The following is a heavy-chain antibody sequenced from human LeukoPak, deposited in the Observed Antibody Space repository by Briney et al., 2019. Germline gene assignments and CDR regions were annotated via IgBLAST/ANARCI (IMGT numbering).Heavy chain of an antibody. CDR2: IYYSGST. J-gene: IGHJ4*02. V-gene: IGHV4-61*08. D-gene: IGHD3-22*01. CDR1: GGSISNGDHY. Sequence: PSETLSLTCTVSGGSISNGDHYWSWIRQHPGKGLEWIGHIYYSGSTNYNPSLKSRVTISVDTSKNQFSLKLSSVTAADTAVYYCARGRDSSGYYYGSHDYWGQGTLVTVSS. CDR3: ARGRDSSGYYYGSHDY.